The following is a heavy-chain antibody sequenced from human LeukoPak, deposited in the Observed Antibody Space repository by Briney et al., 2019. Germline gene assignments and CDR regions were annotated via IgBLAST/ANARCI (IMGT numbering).Heavy chain of an antibody. CDR1: GYSISSGYY. Sequence: SETLSLTCTVSGYSISSGYYWGWIRQPPGKGLEWIGSIYHSGSTYYNPSLKSRVTISVDTSKNQFSLKLSSVTAADTAVYYCARSQTRDYVWGSYRTQVSFDYWGQGTLVTVSS. CDR2: IYHSGST. CDR3: ARSQTRDYVWGSYRTQVSFDY. V-gene: IGHV4-38-2*02. J-gene: IGHJ4*02. D-gene: IGHD3-16*02.